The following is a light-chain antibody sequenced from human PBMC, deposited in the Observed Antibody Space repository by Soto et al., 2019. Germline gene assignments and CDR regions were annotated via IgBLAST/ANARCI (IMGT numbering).Light chain of an antibody. Sequence: DIQLTQSPSFLSASVGDRVTITCRASQGINSYLAWYQQKPGKAPMLLIYAASTLQGGVPSRFSGSGSGTEFTLTISSLQPEDSATYYCQQLNSYFGGGTKLEIK. CDR1: QGINSY. CDR3: QQLNSY. V-gene: IGKV1-9*01. J-gene: IGKJ4*01. CDR2: AAS.